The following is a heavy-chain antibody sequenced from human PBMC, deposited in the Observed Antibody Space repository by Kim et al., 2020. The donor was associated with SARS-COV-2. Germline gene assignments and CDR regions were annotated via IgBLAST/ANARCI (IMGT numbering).Heavy chain of an antibody. D-gene: IGHD1-1*01. CDR2: IYHSGST. V-gene: IGHV4-38-2*02. CDR3: ARDNLEDWLDP. CDR1: GYSISSGYY. Sequence: SETLSLTCTVSGYSISSGYYWGWIRQPPGKGLEWIGSIYHSGSTYYNPSLKSRVTISVDTSKNQFSLKLSSVTAADTAVYYCARDNLEDWLDPWGQGTLVTVSS. J-gene: IGHJ5*02.